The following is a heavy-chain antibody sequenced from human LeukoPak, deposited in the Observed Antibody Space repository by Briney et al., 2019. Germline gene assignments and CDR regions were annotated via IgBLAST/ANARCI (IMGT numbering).Heavy chain of an antibody. CDR3: ARGGVGATNH. D-gene: IGHD1-26*01. V-gene: IGHV1-69*13. Sequence: SVKVSCKASGYTFTSYGISWVRQAPGQGLEWMGGIIPIFGTANYAQEFQGRVTITADESTSTAYMELSSLRSEDTAVYYCARGGVGATNHWGQGTLVTVSS. CDR1: GYTFTSYG. CDR2: IIPIFGTA. J-gene: IGHJ5*02.